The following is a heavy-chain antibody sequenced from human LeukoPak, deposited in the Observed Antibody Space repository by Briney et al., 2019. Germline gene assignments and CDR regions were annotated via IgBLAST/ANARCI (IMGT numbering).Heavy chain of an antibody. D-gene: IGHD6-19*01. V-gene: IGHV1-2*04. CDR1: GYTFTSYD. CDR2: INPNSGGT. Sequence: ASVKVSCKASGYTFTSYDINWVRQAPGQGLEWMGWINPNSGGTNYAQKFQGWVTMTRDTSISTAYMELSRLRSDDTAVYYCARERTGYSSPYGMDVWGQGTTVTVSS. J-gene: IGHJ6*02. CDR3: ARERTGYSSPYGMDV.